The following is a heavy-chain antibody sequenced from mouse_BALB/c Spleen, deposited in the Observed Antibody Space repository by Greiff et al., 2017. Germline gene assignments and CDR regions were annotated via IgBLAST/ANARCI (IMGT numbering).Heavy chain of an antibody. CDR2: ISNLAYSI. CDR1: GFTFSDYG. CDR3: ARGYYDAMDY. J-gene: IGHJ4*01. D-gene: IGHD1-1*01. Sequence: EVMLVESGGGLVQPGGSRKLSCAASGFTFSDYGMAWVRQAPGKGPEWVAFISNLAYSIYYADTVTGRFTISRENAKNTLYLEMSSLRSEDTAMYYCARGYYDAMDYWGQGTSVTVSS. V-gene: IGHV5-15*02.